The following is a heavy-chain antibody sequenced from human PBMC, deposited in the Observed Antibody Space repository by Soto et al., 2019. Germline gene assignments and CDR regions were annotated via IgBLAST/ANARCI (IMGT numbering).Heavy chain of an antibody. D-gene: IGHD3-10*01. CDR2: ISGSGGST. CDR3: AKVSLLLWFGEYSKSPGYFDY. J-gene: IGHJ4*02. CDR1: GFTFSSYA. V-gene: IGHV3-23*01. Sequence: EVQLLESGGGLVQPGGSLRLSCAASGFTFSSYAMSWVRQAPGKGLEWVSAISGSGGSTYYADSVKGRFTISRDNSKNTLYLQMNSLRAEDTAVYYCAKVSLLLWFGEYSKSPGYFDYWGQGTLVTVSS.